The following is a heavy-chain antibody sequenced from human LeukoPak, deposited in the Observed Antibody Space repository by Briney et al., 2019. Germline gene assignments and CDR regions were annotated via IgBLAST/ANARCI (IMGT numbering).Heavy chain of an antibody. CDR1: GFTFSDHY. Sequence: PGRSLRLSCAASGFTFSDHYMSWIRQAPGKGLERVSYISDSSRYTHFADSVKGRFTISRDNAKNSLYLQMNSLRAEDTAVYYCARSYYGSQGNFDYWGQGTLVTVSS. CDR3: ARSYYGSQGNFDY. D-gene: IGHD3-10*01. J-gene: IGHJ4*02. V-gene: IGHV3-11*03. CDR2: ISDSSRYT.